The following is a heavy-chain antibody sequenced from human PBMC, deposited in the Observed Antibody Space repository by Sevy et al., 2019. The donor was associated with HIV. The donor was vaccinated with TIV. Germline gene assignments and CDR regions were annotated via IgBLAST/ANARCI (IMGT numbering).Heavy chain of an antibody. CDR1: GYTFSSYG. CDR2: ISAYDGKT. J-gene: IGHJ4*02. Sequence: ASVKVSCKTSGYTFSSYGITWMRQAPGQGLEWLGWISAYDGKTKYAQKFQDRVTMTTRTSARTAYMELRGLISDDTATYYCARDGRTGTYLFDLWRQGTLVTVSS. V-gene: IGHV1-18*01. D-gene: IGHD1-26*01. CDR3: ARDGRTGTYLFDL.